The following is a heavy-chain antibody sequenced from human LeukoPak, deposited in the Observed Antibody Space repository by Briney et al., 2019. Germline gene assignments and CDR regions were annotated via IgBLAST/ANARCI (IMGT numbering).Heavy chain of an antibody. Sequence: GGSLRLSCAASGFTFSNYWMSWVRQAPGKGLEWVANIRQDGSEKYYVDSMRGRFTISRDNAKNSLYLQMSSLRAENTAVYYCAGSTAGLDYWGQGTLVTVSS. V-gene: IGHV3-7*01. J-gene: IGHJ4*02. D-gene: IGHD1-1*01. CDR3: AGSTAGLDY. CDR2: IRQDGSEK. CDR1: GFTFSNYW.